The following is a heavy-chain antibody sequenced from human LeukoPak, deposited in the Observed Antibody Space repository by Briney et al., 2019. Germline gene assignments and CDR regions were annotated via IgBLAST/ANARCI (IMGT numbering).Heavy chain of an antibody. CDR1: GYTFTGYH. D-gene: IGHD2/OR15-2a*01. J-gene: IGHJ3*02. Sequence: ASVKVSCKASGYTFTGYHIHWVRQAPGQGLEWMGWINPDSGDTNYAQSFQGRVTMTRDMSISTVYMDLSRLRSDDTAVYYCARGSSTTWYGLYAFDIWGQGTRVTISS. V-gene: IGHV1-2*02. CDR3: ARGSSTTWYGLYAFDI. CDR2: INPDSGDT.